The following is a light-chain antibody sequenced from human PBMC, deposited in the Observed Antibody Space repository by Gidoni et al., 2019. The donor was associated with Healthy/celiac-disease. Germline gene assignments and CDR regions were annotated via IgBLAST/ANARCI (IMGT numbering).Light chain of an antibody. V-gene: IGKV2-28*01. J-gene: IGKJ5*01. CDR2: LGS. Sequence: DIVMTQSPLSQPVTPGEPASISCRSSKSPLHSNGYNYLDWYLKKPGQSPQLLIYLGSNRASGVPDRFSDSGSGTDFTLKIIRVEAEDVGVYYCMQALQTHTFGQGTRLEIK. CDR3: MQALQTHT. CDR1: KSPLHSNGYNY.